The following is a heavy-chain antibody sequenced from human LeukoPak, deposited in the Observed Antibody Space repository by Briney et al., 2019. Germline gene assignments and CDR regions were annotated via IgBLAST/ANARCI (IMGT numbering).Heavy chain of an antibody. CDR1: GYSFTSYW. V-gene: IGHV5-51*01. D-gene: IGHD3-22*01. Sequence: GESLKISCKGSGYSFTSYWIGWVRQMPGKGLEWMGIIYPGDSDTRYSPSFQGQVTISADKSISTAYLQWSSLKASDTAMYYCARTYYYDSSGYYYSNWFDPWGQGTLVTVSS. CDR3: ARTYYYDSSGYYYSNWFDP. CDR2: IYPGDSDT. J-gene: IGHJ5*02.